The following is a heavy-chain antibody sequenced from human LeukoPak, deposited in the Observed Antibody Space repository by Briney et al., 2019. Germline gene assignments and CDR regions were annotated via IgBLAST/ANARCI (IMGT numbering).Heavy chain of an antibody. D-gene: IGHD4-11*01. J-gene: IGHJ6*02. CDR2: ISGSGGST. CDR3: AKDLSNPCKYYGMDV. V-gene: IGHV3-23*01. Sequence: GGSLRLSCAASGFTFSSYAMSWVRQAPGKGLEWVSAISGSGGSTYYADSVKGRFTISRDNSENTLYLQMSSLRAEDTAVYSCAKDLSNPCKYYGMDVWGQGTTVTVSS. CDR1: GFTFSSYA.